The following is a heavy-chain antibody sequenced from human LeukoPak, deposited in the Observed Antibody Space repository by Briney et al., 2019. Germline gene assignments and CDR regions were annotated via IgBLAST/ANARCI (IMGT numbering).Heavy chain of an antibody. Sequence: PSETLSLTCTVSGGSISSYYWSWIRQPPGKGLEWIGYIYYSGSTNYNPSLKSRVTMSLDTSKNQFSLKLRSVTAADTAVYYCVRAVISFGAAVAKGFDCWGQGTLVTVSS. CDR1: GGSISSYY. CDR3: VRAVISFGAAVAKGFDC. J-gene: IGHJ4*02. V-gene: IGHV4-59*01. D-gene: IGHD3-16*01. CDR2: IYYSGST.